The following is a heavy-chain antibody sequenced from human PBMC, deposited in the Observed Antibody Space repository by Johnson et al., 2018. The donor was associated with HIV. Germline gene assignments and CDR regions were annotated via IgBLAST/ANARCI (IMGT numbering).Heavy chain of an antibody. CDR1: GFTFSSYG. Sequence: QVQLVESGGGVVQPGRSLRLSCAASGFTFSSYGMHWVRQAPGKGLEWVAVISYDGNNKYYADSVKGRVTISRDNSKNTLYLQMNSLRAEDTAMYYCAKDNLKRTRGSDAFDIWGQGTRVTVSS. D-gene: IGHD2-15*01. V-gene: IGHV3-30*18. J-gene: IGHJ3*02. CDR2: ISYDGNNK. CDR3: AKDNLKRTRGSDAFDI.